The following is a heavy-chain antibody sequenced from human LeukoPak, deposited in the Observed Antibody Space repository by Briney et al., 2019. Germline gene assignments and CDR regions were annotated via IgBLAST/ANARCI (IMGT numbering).Heavy chain of an antibody. Sequence: GGSLRLSCAASGFTFSSYAMSWVRQAPGKGLEWVSAISRSGGSTYYADSVKGRFTISRDNSKNTLSLQMNSLRDEDTAVYYCAKAPQEYSNYPGRYYYYYYMDVWGKGTTVTVSS. CDR2: ISRSGGST. CDR3: AKAPQEYSNYPGRYYYYYYMDV. CDR1: GFTFSSYA. V-gene: IGHV3-23*01. D-gene: IGHD4-11*01. J-gene: IGHJ6*03.